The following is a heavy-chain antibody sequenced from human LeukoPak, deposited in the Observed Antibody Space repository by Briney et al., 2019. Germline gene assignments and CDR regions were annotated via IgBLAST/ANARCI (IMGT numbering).Heavy chain of an antibody. CDR3: ARYCSSTSCSSDAFDI. CDR1: GFTFSSYS. J-gene: IGHJ3*02. D-gene: IGHD2-2*01. Sequence: GGSLRLSCAASGFTFSSYSMNWVRQAPGKGLEWVSSISSSSSYIYYADSVKGRFTISRDNAKNSLYLQMNSLRAEDTAVYYCARYCSSTSCSSDAFDIWGQGTMVTVSS. CDR2: ISSSSSYI. V-gene: IGHV3-21*01.